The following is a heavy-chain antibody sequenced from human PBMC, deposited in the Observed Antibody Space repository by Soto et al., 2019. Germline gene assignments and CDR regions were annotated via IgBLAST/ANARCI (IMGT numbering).Heavy chain of an antibody. CDR1: GGTFSSYA. J-gene: IGHJ6*02. V-gene: IGHV1-69*12. Sequence: QVQLVQSGAEVKKPGSSVKVSCKASGGTFSSYAINWVRQAPGQGLEWMGGIIPIFGTADYAQKFQGRVTIIADESTSPAYMELSSLRSEDTAVYYCARSPRGQDYYYGMDVWGQGTTVTVSS. D-gene: IGHD5-12*01. CDR2: IIPIFGTA. CDR3: ARSPRGQDYYYGMDV.